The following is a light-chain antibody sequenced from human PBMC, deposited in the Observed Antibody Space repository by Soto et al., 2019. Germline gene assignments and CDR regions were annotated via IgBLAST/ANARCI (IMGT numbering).Light chain of an antibody. CDR2: KFS. Sequence: GGMTLSPLSQPFTLDQPASISCRSSQSLVHSDGNTDLSWFQQRPGQSPRRLIYKFSNRDSGVLDRFRGSGPGQDFPLKSARGDAEDVGFYSCIQGIHQPSTFGQGTKG. CDR1: QSLVHSDGNTD. V-gene: IGKV2-30*02. J-gene: IGKJ1*01. CDR3: IQGIHQPST.